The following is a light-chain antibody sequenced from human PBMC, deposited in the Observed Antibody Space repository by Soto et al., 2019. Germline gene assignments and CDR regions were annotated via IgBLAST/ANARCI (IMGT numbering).Light chain of an antibody. J-gene: IGKJ1*01. CDR1: RGIMND. CDR2: AAS. CDR3: LQDYNYPLA. V-gene: IGKV1-6*01. Sequence: AIQMTQSPSSLSASVGDRVTITCRASRGIMNDLAWYQQKPGKAPKVLIYAASSLQSGVPLRFSGSGSGTDFTLTISSLQPEDFATYYCLQDYNYPLAFGQGTKVAIK.